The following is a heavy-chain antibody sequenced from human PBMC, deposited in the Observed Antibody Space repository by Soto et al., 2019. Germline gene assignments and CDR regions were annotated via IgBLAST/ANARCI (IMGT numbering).Heavy chain of an antibody. CDR1: GFTFSSYG. CDR2: IWYDGSNK. V-gene: IGHV3-33*01. CDR3: ARDTECSGGSCDSFGARYFDL. Sequence: QVQLVESGGGVVQPGRSLRLSCAASGFTFSSYGMHWVRQAPGKGLEWVAVIWYDGSNKYYADSVKGRFTISRDNSKNTLYLQMNSLRAEDTAVYYCARDTECSGGSCDSFGARYFDLWGRGTLVTVSS. D-gene: IGHD2-15*01. J-gene: IGHJ2*01.